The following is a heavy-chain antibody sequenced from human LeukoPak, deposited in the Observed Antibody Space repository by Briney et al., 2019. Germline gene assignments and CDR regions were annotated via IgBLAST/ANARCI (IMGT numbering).Heavy chain of an antibody. J-gene: IGHJ4*02. CDR3: ARHYYDSSGYFDPAFDY. CDR1: GGSFSGYY. V-gene: IGHV4-59*01. CDR2: IYYSGSA. Sequence: SETLSLTCAVYGGSFSGYYWSWIRQPPGKGLEWIGYIYYSGSANYNPSLKSRVTISVDTSKNQFSLKLSSVTAADTAVYYCARHYYDSSGYFDPAFDYWGQGTLVTVSS. D-gene: IGHD3-22*01.